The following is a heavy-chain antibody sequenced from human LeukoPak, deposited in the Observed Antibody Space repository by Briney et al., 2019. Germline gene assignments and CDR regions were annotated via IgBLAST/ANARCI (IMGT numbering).Heavy chain of an antibody. V-gene: IGHV3-66*01. Sequence: VGSLRLSCAASEFTVSSNYMSWVRQAPGKGLEWVSVIYSGGSTYNADSVKGRFTISRDSSKNTLYLQMNSLRAEDTAVYYCARIAVAGLNFDFWGQGTLVTVSS. CDR1: EFTVSSNY. CDR3: ARIAVAGLNFDF. J-gene: IGHJ4*02. CDR2: IYSGGST. D-gene: IGHD6-19*01.